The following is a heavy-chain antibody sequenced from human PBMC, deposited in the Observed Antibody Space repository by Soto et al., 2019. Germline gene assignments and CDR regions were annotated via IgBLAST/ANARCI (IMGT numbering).Heavy chain of an antibody. D-gene: IGHD2-2*01. Sequence: EVQLVESGGGSVQPGGSLRLSCAASGFTVSSNYMSWVRQAPGKGLEWVSVIYSGGSTYYADSVKGRFTISRDNSKNTLYLQMNSLRAEDTAVYYCARDTGPYCSSTSCRQGWFDPWGQGTLVTVSS. J-gene: IGHJ5*02. CDR1: GFTVSSNY. V-gene: IGHV3-66*01. CDR3: ARDTGPYCSSTSCRQGWFDP. CDR2: IYSGGST.